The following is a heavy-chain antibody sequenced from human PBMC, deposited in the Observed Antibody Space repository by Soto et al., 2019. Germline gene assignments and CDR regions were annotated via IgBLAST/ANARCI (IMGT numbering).Heavy chain of an antibody. CDR3: AKSGTFRYYFDY. J-gene: IGHJ4*02. D-gene: IGHD1-26*01. CDR1: GYSFTTYG. Sequence: ASVKVSCKASGYSFTTYGITLVRQAPGQGLEWMGWISAYNGNTNYAQNLQGRVTMTTDTSTSTAYMELRSLRSDDTAVYYCAKSGTFRYYFDYWGQGTLVTVSS. CDR2: ISAYNGNT. V-gene: IGHV1-18*01.